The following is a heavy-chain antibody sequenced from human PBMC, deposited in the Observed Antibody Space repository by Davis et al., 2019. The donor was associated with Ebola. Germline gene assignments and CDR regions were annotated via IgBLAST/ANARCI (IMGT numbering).Heavy chain of an antibody. CDR2: ITGSDGTM. Sequence: PGGSLRLSCAASGFTFSSHSMNWVRQAPGKGLEWISYITGSDGTMYADSVKGRFTISRDNAKKSLYLQMNSLRDEDTAVYFCARDAESPFKFWFDTWGQGILVTVSS. V-gene: IGHV3-48*02. J-gene: IGHJ5*02. CDR3: ARDAESPFKFWFDT. CDR1: GFTFSSHS.